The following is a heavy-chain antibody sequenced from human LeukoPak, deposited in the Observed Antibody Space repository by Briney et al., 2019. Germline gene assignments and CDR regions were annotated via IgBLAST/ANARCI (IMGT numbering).Heavy chain of an antibody. J-gene: IGHJ4*02. V-gene: IGHV4-59*01. CDR1: GGSISSYY. D-gene: IGHD3-22*01. Sequence: SETLSLTCTVSGGSISSYYWSWIRQPPGKGLEWIGYIYYSGSTNYNPSLKSRVTTSVETSKSQFSLKLSSVTAADTAVYYCARVTGYMIEDYFDYWGQGTLVTVSS. CDR3: ARVTGYMIEDYFDY. CDR2: IYYSGST.